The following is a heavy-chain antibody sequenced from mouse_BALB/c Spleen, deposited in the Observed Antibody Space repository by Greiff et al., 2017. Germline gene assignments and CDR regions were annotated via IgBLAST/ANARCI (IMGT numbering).Heavy chain of an antibody. CDR1: GFTFSDYY. V-gene: IGHV5-4*02. D-gene: IGHD2-14*01. CDR3: ARAYTYYRYALYAMDY. Sequence: EVMLVESGGGLVKPGGSLKLSCAASGFTFSDYYMYWVRQTPEKRLEWVATISDGGSYTYYPDSVKGRFTISRDNAKNNLYLQMSSLKSEDTAMYYCARAYTYYRYALYAMDYWGQGTSVTVSS. CDR2: ISDGGSYT. J-gene: IGHJ4*01.